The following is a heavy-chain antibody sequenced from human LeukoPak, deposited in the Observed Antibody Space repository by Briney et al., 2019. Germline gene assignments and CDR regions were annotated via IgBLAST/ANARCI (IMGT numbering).Heavy chain of an antibody. D-gene: IGHD3-22*01. J-gene: IGHJ3*02. Sequence: SETLSLTCTVSGGSISSYYWSWIRQPAGKGLEWIGRIYTSGSTNYNPSLKSRVTMSVDTSKNRFSLKLSSVTAADTAVYYCARVDDSSGYDAFDIWGQGTMVTVSS. CDR1: GGSISSYY. CDR3: ARVDDSSGYDAFDI. V-gene: IGHV4-4*07. CDR2: IYTSGST.